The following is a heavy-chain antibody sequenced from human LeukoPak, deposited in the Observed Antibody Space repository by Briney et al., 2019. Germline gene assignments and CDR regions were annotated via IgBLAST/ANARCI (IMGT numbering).Heavy chain of an antibody. CDR2: ISSSGSTI. J-gene: IGHJ3*02. CDR3: AILRGYYYDSSGYYRHDAFDI. Sequence: GGSLRLSCAASGFTFSSYEMNWVRQAPGKGLEWVLYISSSGSTIYYADSVKGRFTISRDNAKNSLYLQMNSLRAEDTAVYYCAILRGYYYDSSGYYRHDAFDIWGQGTMVTVSS. CDR1: GFTFSSYE. V-gene: IGHV3-48*03. D-gene: IGHD3-22*01.